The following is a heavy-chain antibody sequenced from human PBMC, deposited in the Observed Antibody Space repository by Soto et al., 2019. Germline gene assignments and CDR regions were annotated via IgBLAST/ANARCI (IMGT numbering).Heavy chain of an antibody. CDR2: TYYRSKWYI. V-gene: IGHV6-1*01. CDR3: ARDQSITIFGVVIKTPVYYYGMDV. CDR1: GDSVSSNSAA. Sequence: SQTLSLTCAISGDSVSSNSAAWNWIRQSPSRGLEWLGRTYYRSKWYIDYAVSVKSRITINPDTSKNQFSLQLNSVTPEDTAVYYCARDQSITIFGVVIKTPVYYYGMDVWGQGTTVTVSS. J-gene: IGHJ6*02. D-gene: IGHD3-3*01.